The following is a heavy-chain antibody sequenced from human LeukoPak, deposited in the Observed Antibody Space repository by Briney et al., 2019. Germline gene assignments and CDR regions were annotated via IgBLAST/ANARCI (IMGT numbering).Heavy chain of an antibody. V-gene: IGHV3-53*01. CDR1: GFTVSSNY. Sequence: GGSLRLSCAASGFTVSSNYMSWVGQAPGRGLEWVSVIYSCGSTYYADSVDGRFTISIDNSKNTMHLHMNRLRAEDTAVYYCARDSSSSPSTHWLDPWGQGTLVTVSS. CDR3: ARDSSSSPSTHWLDP. CDR2: IYSCGST. J-gene: IGHJ5*02. D-gene: IGHD6-6*01.